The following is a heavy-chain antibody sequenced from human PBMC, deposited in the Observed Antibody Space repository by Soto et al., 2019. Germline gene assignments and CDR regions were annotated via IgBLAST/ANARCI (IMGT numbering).Heavy chain of an antibody. CDR1: GGSISSSNW. J-gene: IGHJ6*02. Sequence: QVQLQESGPGLVKPSGTLSLTCAVSGGSISSSNWWSWVRQPPGKGLEWIGEIYHSGSNNYNPCLKNRVPISLDKSKNQFSLKLSAVTAADSAVYYCGRDRSGRRMAGDVWGQGTTVTVSS. V-gene: IGHV4-4*02. CDR2: IYHSGSN. CDR3: GRDRSGRRMAGDV. D-gene: IGHD1-26*01.